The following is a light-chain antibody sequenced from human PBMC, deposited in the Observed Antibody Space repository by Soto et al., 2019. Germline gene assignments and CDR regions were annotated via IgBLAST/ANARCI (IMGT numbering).Light chain of an antibody. V-gene: IGKV1-5*03. CDR3: QHYNSYSEA. CDR2: KAS. J-gene: IGKJ1*01. CDR1: QTISSW. Sequence: DIQMTQSPSTLSGSVGDRVTITCRASQTISSWLAWYQQKPGKAPKLLIYKASTLKSGVPSRFSGSGSGTAFTLTISSLQPDDFATYYGQHYNSYSEAVGQGTKVELK.